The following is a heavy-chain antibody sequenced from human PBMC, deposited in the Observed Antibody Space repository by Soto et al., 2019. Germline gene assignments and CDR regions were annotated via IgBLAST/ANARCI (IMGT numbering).Heavy chain of an antibody. V-gene: IGHV3-21*01. Sequence: GGSLRLSCAASGFTFSSYSMNWVRQAPGKGLEWVSSISTTSTYIYYADSVKGRFSISRDNAKNSLYLQMNSLRAEDTAVYYCARANSSSWYGYYFDYWGQGTLVTVSS. CDR1: GFTFSSYS. D-gene: IGHD6-13*01. J-gene: IGHJ4*02. CDR3: ARANSSSWYGYYFDY. CDR2: ISTTSTYI.